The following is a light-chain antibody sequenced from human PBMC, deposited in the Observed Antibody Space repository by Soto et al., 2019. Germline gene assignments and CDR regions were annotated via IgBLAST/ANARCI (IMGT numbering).Light chain of an antibody. CDR2: EVS. J-gene: IGLJ1*01. CDR3: SSYTSSNTYV. Sequence: QSSLTNPASVSGSPGQSITISCTGTSSDVGAYNYVSWYQQHPGKAPKLMIYEVSNRPSGVSNRFSGSKSGNTASLTISGLQAEDEADYHCSSYTSSNTYVFGTGTKV. V-gene: IGLV2-14*01. CDR1: SSDVGAYNY.